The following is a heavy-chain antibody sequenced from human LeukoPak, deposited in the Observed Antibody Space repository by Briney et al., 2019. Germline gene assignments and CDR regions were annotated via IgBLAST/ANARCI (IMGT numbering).Heavy chain of an antibody. D-gene: IGHD3-10*01. J-gene: IGHJ5*02. Sequence: SETLSLTCAVSGGSISSSNWWSWVRQPPGKGLEWIGEIYHNGSTNYNPSLKSRVTISVDKSKNQFSLKLSSVTAADTAVYYCARRGPPRTMLRGVKSGWFDPWGQGTLVTVSS. CDR1: GGSISSSNW. CDR3: ARRGPPRTMLRGVKSGWFDP. CDR2: IYHNGST. V-gene: IGHV4-4*02.